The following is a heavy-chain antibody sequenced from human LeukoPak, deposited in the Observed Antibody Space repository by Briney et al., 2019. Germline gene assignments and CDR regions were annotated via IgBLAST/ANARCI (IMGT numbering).Heavy chain of an antibody. CDR2: ISAYNGNT. Sequence: GASVKVSCKASGYTFTSYGISWVRQAPGQGLEWMGWISAYNGNTNYAQKFQGRVTMTRDTSTSTVYMELSSLRSEDTAVYYCARERGVPDYWGQGTLVTVSS. CDR1: GYTFTSYG. V-gene: IGHV1-18*01. J-gene: IGHJ4*02. D-gene: IGHD3-16*01. CDR3: ARERGVPDY.